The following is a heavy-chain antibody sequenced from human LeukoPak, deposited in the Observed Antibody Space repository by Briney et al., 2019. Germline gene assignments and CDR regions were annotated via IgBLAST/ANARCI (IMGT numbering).Heavy chain of an antibody. CDR1: GFTFDDYA. J-gene: IGHJ4*02. D-gene: IGHD6-19*01. CDR3: ASIAVAGSSSDY. Sequence: PGRSLRLSCAASGFTFDDYAMHWVRQAPGKGLEWVSGISWNSGSIGYADSVKGRFTISRDNAKNSLYLQMNSLRAEDTALYYCASIAVAGSSSDYWGQGTPVTVSP. CDR2: ISWNSGSI. V-gene: IGHV3-9*01.